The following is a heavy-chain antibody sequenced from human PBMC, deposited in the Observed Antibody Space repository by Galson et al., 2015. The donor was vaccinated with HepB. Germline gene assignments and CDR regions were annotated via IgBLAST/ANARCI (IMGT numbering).Heavy chain of an antibody. Sequence: SLRLSCAASGFTFSSYAMSWVRQAPGKGLEWVSGISGSGGSTYYADSVKGRFTISRDNSKNTLYLQMNSLRAEDTAVYYCAKDTLVQLWLLNAVDIWGQGTMVTVSS. CDR1: GFTFSSYA. CDR2: ISGSGGST. J-gene: IGHJ3*02. D-gene: IGHD5-18*01. V-gene: IGHV3-23*01. CDR3: AKDTLVQLWLLNAVDI.